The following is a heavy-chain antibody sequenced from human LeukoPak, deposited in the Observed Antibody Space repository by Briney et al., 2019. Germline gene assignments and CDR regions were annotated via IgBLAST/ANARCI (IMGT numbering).Heavy chain of an antibody. CDR2: ISPSGGST. CDR3: ARVKEYYDSSGYMADSDY. V-gene: IGHV1-46*01. D-gene: IGHD3-22*01. J-gene: IGHJ4*02. CDR1: GYTFTSNY. Sequence: RASVTVSCKAFGYTFTSNYMHWVRQAPGQGPEWMGVISPSGGSTTYAQKFQGRVTLTRDMSTSTDYLELSSLRSDDTAVYYCARVKEYYDSSGYMADSDYWGQGTLVTVSS.